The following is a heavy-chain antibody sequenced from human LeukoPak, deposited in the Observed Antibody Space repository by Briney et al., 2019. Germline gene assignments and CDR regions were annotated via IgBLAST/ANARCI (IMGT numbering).Heavy chain of an antibody. CDR3: ARGLRYFDWSYRDAFDI. D-gene: IGHD3-9*01. J-gene: IGHJ3*02. CDR2: INPNSGGT. CDR1: GYTFTGYY. Sequence: ASVKVSCKASGYTFTGYYMHWVRQAPGQGLEWMGWINPNSGGTNYARKFQGRVTMTRDTSISTAYMELSRLRSDDTAVYYCARGLRYFDWSYRDAFDIWGQGTMVTVSS. V-gene: IGHV1-2*02.